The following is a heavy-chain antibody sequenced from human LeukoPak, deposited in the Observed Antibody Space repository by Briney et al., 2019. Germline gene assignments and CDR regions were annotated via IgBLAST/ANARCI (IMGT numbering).Heavy chain of an antibody. V-gene: IGHV4-38-2*01. CDR3: ARHPLNLYFDY. J-gene: IGHJ4*02. CDR2: IYHRGST. Sequence: PSETLSLTYAVSGYSISSGYYWGWIRHPPGKGLEGIGSIYHRGSTYYNPSLKSRVTISVDTSKNQFSLKLSSVTAADPAVYYCARHPLNLYFDYWGQGTLVTVSS. CDR1: GYSISSGYY.